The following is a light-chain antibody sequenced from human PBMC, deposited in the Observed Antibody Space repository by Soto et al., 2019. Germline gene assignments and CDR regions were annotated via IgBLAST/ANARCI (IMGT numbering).Light chain of an antibody. CDR2: GKN. Sequence: QSALTQPPSVSGAPGQRVTISCTGSSSNIGAGYDVHWYQHLPGTAPKLLIYGKNNRPSGVPDRFSGSKSGTSGSLAITGLQAEDEADYYCQSYDSSLSGSWVFGGGTKLTVL. CDR1: SSNIGAGYD. J-gene: IGLJ3*02. V-gene: IGLV1-40*01. CDR3: QSYDSSLSGSWV.